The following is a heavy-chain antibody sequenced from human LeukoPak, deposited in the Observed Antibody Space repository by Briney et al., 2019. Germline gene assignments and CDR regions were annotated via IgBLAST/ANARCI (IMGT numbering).Heavy chain of an antibody. D-gene: IGHD1-20*01. CDR2: IYYSGST. CDR1: GGSISSYY. CDR3: ARHSNWNYVDY. Sequence: PSETLSLTCTVSGGSISSYYWSWIRQPPGKGLEWIGYIYYSGSTNYNPSLKSRVTISVDTSKNQFSLKLSSVTAADTAVHYCARHSNWNYVDYWGQGTLVTVSS. J-gene: IGHJ4*02. V-gene: IGHV4-59*08.